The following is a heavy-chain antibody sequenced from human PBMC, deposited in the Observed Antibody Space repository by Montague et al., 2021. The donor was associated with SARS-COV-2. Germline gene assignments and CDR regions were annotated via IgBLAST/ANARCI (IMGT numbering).Heavy chain of an antibody. CDR3: ARDGDEGYFFEY. CDR2: IHYSGST. J-gene: IGHJ4*02. D-gene: IGHD2/OR15-2a*01. V-gene: IGHV4-31*03. CDR1: GVSISSGSYY. Sequence: TLSLTCTVSGVSISSGSYYWNWIRQHPGKGLEWIGYIHYSGSTYYTPSLQSRVAISVDTSKNESSLKMTSVTAADTAVYYCARDGDEGYFFEYWGQGLLVTVSS.